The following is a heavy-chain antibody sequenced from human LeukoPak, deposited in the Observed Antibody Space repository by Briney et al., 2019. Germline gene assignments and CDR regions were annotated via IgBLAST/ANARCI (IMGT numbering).Heavy chain of an antibody. V-gene: IGHV3-30*03. CDR3: ARDSLDSSGYYFY. CDR1: GFSFSNYG. Sequence: GGSLRLSCAASGFSFSNYGMHWVRQAPGKGLEWVAVISYDGSNKYYADSVKGRFTISRDNSKNTLYLQMNSLRAEDTAVYYCARDSLDSSGYYFYWGQGTLVTVSS. D-gene: IGHD3-22*01. J-gene: IGHJ4*02. CDR2: ISYDGSNK.